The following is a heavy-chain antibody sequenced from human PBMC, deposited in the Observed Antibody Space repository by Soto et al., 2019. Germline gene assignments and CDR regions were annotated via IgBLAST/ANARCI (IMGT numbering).Heavy chain of an antibody. CDR1: GGSFSGYY. D-gene: IGHD3-10*01. V-gene: IGHV4-34*01. CDR2: INHSGST. CDR3: ARIRLLWFAEPGY. Sequence: PSETLSLTCAVYGGSFSGYYWSWIRQPPGKGLEWIGEINHSGSTNYNPSLKSRVTISVDTSKNQFYLKLSSLRSEDTAVYFCARIRLLWFAEPGYWGQGTVVTVSS. J-gene: IGHJ4*02.